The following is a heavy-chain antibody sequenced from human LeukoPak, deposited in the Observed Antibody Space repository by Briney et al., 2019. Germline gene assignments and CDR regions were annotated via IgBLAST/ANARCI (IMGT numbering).Heavy chain of an antibody. CDR3: ARGGFLEWVLGYMDV. J-gene: IGHJ6*03. CDR2: IKTYNGNT. V-gene: IGHV1-18*01. Sequence: ASVKVSCKASGYTFTSYGISWVRQAPGQGLEWMGWIKTYNGNTNFAQKLTGRVTMTAATSTSTVYMELRSLISDDTAVYCCARGGFLEWVLGYMDVWGEGTTVTVSS. CDR1: GYTFTSYG. D-gene: IGHD3-3*01.